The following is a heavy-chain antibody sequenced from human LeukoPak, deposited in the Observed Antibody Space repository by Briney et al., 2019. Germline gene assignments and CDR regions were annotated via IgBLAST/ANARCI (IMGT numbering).Heavy chain of an antibody. CDR3: ARHLFKHYDTSGYYFYDAFDI. CDR2: IYYSGTT. V-gene: IGHV4-39*01. J-gene: IGHJ3*02. Sequence: PSETLSLSCTVSGGSISSSSYYWGWIRQPPGKGLQRIGTIYYSGTTYYNPSLRSRVTISVDTSKNQFSLKLYSVTAADTAVYYCARHLFKHYDTSGYYFYDAFDIWGHATMVTVSS. D-gene: IGHD3-22*01. CDR1: GGSISSSSYY.